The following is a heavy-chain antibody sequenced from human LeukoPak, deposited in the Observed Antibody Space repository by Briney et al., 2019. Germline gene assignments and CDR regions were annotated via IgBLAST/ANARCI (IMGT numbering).Heavy chain of an antibody. CDR2: INQDGSEI. Sequence: GGSLRLSCAASGFAFSGHWMSWVRQAPGKGLERVANINQDGSEIYYLDSVKGRFTFSRDNAKNSLYLQMNNLRAEDTAVYYCARDGVAAGVYLDCWGQGTLVTVSS. CDR3: ARDGVAAGVYLDC. CDR1: GFAFSGHW. J-gene: IGHJ4*02. V-gene: IGHV3-7*01. D-gene: IGHD6-13*01.